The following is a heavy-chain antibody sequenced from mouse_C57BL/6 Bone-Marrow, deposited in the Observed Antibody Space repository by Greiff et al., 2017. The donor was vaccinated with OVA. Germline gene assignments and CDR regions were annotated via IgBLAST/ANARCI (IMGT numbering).Heavy chain of an antibody. Sequence: EVQLQQSGPVLVKPGASVKMSCKASGYTFTDYYMNWVKQSHGKSLEWIGVINPYNGGTSYNQKFKGKATLTVDESSSTAYMELNSLTSEDSAVYYCARGGTWIDYWGQGTTLTVSS. J-gene: IGHJ2*01. CDR2: INPYNGGT. V-gene: IGHV1-19*01. CDR1: GYTFTDYY. CDR3: ARGGTWIDY.